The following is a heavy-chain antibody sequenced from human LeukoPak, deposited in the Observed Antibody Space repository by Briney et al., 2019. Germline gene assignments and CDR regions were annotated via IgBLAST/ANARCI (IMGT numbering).Heavy chain of an antibody. CDR1: GFTFSSYA. D-gene: IGHD3-3*01. CDR2: ISGSGGST. J-gene: IGHJ3*02. CDR3: AREGVGAFDI. Sequence: GGSLRLSCAASGFTFSSYAMSWVRQAPGKGLEWVSAISGSGGSTYYADSVKGRFTISRDNAKNSLYLQMNSLRAEDTAVYYCAREGVGAFDIWGQGTMVTVSS. V-gene: IGHV3-23*01.